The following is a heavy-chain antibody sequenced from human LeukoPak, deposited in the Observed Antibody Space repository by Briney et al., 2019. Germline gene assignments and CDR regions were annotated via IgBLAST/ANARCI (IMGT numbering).Heavy chain of an antibody. CDR3: AKEPIVVVTASAFDI. J-gene: IGHJ3*02. CDR1: GFTFDDYT. CDR2: ISWDGGST. Sequence: PGGSPRLSCAASGFTFDDYTMHWVRQAPGKGLEWVSLISWDGGSTYYADSVKGRFTISRDNSKNSLYLQMNNLRTEDTALYYCAKEPIVVVTASAFDIWGQGTMVTVSS. V-gene: IGHV3-43*01. D-gene: IGHD2-21*02.